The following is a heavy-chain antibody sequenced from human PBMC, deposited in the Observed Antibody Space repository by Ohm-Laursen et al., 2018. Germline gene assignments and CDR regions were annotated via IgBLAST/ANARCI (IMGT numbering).Heavy chain of an antibody. D-gene: IGHD3-9*01. CDR2: IWFDGSNK. CDR3: ARDFARRYFPRPHDY. V-gene: IGHV3-33*01. CDR1: GFTFSSYG. Sequence: SLRLSCAASGFTFSSYGMHWVRQAPGKGLEWVAVIWFDGSNKYYGDSVKGRFTISRDNSKNTLYLQMNSLRAEDTAVYYCARDFARRYFPRPHDYWGQGTLVTVSS. J-gene: IGHJ4*02.